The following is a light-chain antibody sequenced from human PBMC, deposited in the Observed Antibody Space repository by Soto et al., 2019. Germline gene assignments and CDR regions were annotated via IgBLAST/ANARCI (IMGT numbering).Light chain of an antibody. CDR3: QQYGSSPWT. Sequence: EIVLTQSPGTRSLSPGERATLSCKASQGVGSNYLAWYQQKPGQAPRPLIYGASSRATGIPDRFSGSGSGADFTLTVSRLEPEDCAVYYCQQYGSSPWTFGQGTTVEIK. CDR1: QGVGSNY. V-gene: IGKV3-20*01. J-gene: IGKJ1*01. CDR2: GAS.